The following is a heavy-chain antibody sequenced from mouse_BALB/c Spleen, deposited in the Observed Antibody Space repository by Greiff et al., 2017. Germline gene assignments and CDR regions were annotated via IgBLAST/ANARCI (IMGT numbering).Heavy chain of an antibody. D-gene: IGHD2-4*01. V-gene: IGHV1S81*02. CDR2: INPSNGGT. J-gene: IGHJ4*01. CDR1: GYTFTSYY. Sequence: VQLQQSGAELVKPGASVKLSCKASGYTFTSYYMYWVKQRPGQGLEWIGGINPSNGGTNFNEKFKSKATLTVDKSSSTAYMQLSSLTSEDSAVYYCTRHDYDDGYYAMDYWGQGTSVTVSS. CDR3: TRHDYDDGYYAMDY.